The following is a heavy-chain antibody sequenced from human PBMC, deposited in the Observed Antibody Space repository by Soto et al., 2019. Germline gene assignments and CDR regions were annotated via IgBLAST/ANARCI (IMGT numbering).Heavy chain of an antibody. Sequence: QLVESGGGLIKPGGSLRLSCATSGFSFRDAWMNWVRQAPGKGLEWVGRIKSKTDGGTTESAAPVKGRFSISRDDSKDTLYLQMNSLRTEDTAVYYCTTVIWGGGYCSGGSCLDYWGQGTLVTVSS. V-gene: IGHV3-15*07. J-gene: IGHJ4*02. CDR2: IKSKTDGGTT. CDR3: TTVIWGGGYCSGGSCLDY. CDR1: GFSFRDAW. D-gene: IGHD2-15*01.